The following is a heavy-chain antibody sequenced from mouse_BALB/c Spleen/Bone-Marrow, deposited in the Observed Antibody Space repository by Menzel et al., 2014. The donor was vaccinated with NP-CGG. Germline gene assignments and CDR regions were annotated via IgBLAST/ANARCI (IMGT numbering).Heavy chain of an antibody. V-gene: IGHV5-6-3*01. J-gene: IGHJ2*01. Sequence: EVQLVESGGGLVQPGGSLKLSCAASGFTFSSYGMSWVRPTPDKRLELVATINSNGGSTYYPDSVKGRFTISRDTAKNTLYLQMSSLKSEETAMYYCVRGNYGNYVDYFDFWGQGTTLTVSS. CDR2: INSNGGST. CDR1: GFTFSSYG. D-gene: IGHD2-1*01. CDR3: VRGNYGNYVDYFDF.